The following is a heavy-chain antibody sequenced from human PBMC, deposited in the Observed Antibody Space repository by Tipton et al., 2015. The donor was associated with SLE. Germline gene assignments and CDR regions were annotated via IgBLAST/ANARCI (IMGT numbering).Heavy chain of an antibody. CDR3: ARGVNYDFWSGYSPVYFQH. CDR1: GGSISSSSYY. D-gene: IGHD3-3*01. CDR2: IYYSGST. Sequence: TLSLTCTVSGGSISSSSYYWGWIRQPPGKGLEWIGSIYYSGSTYYNPSLKSRVTISVDTSKNQFSLKLSSVTAADTAVYYCARGVNYDFWSGYSPVYFQHWGQGTLVTVSS. V-gene: IGHV4-39*01. J-gene: IGHJ1*01.